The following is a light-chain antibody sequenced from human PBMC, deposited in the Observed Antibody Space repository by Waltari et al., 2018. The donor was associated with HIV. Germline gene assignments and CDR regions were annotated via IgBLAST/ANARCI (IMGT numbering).Light chain of an antibody. Sequence: QSALTQPASVSGSPGQSLTITCTGTNRNIGFFNLVSWYQQYPGKAPQLIIYGVTSRPPGVSNRFCGSKSGNTASLTMSGLQTDDEAEYYGNSYSSDDTVVFGGGTKLTVL. CDR3: NSYSSDDTVV. CDR2: GVT. V-gene: IGLV2-14*01. CDR1: NRNIGFFNL. J-gene: IGLJ2*01.